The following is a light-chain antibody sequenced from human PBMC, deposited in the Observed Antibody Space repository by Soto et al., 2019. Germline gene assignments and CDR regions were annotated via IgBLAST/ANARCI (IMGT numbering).Light chain of an antibody. CDR3: QHNYGTPRT. CDR2: AVS. V-gene: IGKV1-39*01. J-gene: IGKJ1*01. CDR1: QSISTS. Sequence: DIQMTQSPSSLSASVGAIVTITCRASQSISTSLNWYQHKPGKAPKVLIYAVSSLQSGVPSRFSGSGSGTDFTLTITSLQPEDSATYYCQHNYGTPRTFGQGTKVEIK.